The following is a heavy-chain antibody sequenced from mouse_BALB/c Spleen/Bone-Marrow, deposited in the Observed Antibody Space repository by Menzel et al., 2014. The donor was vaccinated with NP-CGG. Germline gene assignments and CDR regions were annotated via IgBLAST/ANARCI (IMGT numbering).Heavy chain of an antibody. CDR2: ITNGGNYT. V-gene: IGHV5-9-2*01. J-gene: IGHJ2*01. D-gene: IGHD2-2*01. CDR1: GFSFNSYG. Sequence: DVKLVESGGGLVKPGGSLKLSCTASGFSFNSYGMSWVRQTPEKRLEWVATITNGGNYTYYPDSVKGRFTISRDNVKSNLYLQMRSLRSEDTALYYCVRNYYGYDGYFDYWGQGTTLTVSS. CDR3: VRNYYGYDGYFDY.